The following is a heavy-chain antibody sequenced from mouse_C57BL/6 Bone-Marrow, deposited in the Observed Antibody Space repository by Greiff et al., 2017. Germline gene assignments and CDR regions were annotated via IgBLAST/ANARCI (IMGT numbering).Heavy chain of an antibody. CDR2: IRSKSNNYAT. J-gene: IGHJ1*03. CDR1: GFSFNTYA. Sequence: EVKLMESGGGLVQPKGSLKLSCAASGFSFNTYAMNWVRQAPGKGLEWVARIRSKSNNYATYYADSVKDRFTISRDDSESMLYLQMNNLKTEDTAMYYCVRLGSWYFDVWGTGTTVTVSS. V-gene: IGHV10-1*01. CDR3: VRLGSWYFDV.